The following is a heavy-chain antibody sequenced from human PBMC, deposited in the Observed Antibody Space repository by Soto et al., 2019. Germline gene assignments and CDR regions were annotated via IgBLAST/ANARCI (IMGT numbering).Heavy chain of an antibody. V-gene: IGHV3-66*01. CDR1: GFTVSSSY. D-gene: IGHD3-16*02. CDR2: IYSGGST. J-gene: IGHJ4*01. CDR3: ARGLHSSESLYLSLAAY. Sequence: EVQVMESGGGLVQPGGSLRLSCAASGFTVSSSYMTWVRQAPGKGLEWVSVIYSGGSTYYADSVKGRFRISRDNSNNSLFLQMDKLRPEDTAVDYCARGLHSSESLYLSLAAYWGHGTLVTVSS.